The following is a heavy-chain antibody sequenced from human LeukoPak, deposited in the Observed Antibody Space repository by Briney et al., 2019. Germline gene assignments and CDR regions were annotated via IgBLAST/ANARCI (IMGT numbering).Heavy chain of an antibody. CDR2: IKQDGSER. V-gene: IGHV3-7*04. J-gene: IGHJ4*02. CDR1: GFTFSSYW. Sequence: PGGSLRLSYAASGFTFSSYWISWVRQAPGKGLEGVANIKQDGSERYYVDSVKGRFTISRDNARNSLYLQMNSLRAVDTAVYYCARGPSGGNGFSYWGLGTLVTVSS. CDR3: ARGPSGGNGFSY. D-gene: IGHD2-15*01.